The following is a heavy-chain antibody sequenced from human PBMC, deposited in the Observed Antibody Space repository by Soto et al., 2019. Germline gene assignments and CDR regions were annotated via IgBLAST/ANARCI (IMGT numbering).Heavy chain of an antibody. J-gene: IGHJ5*02. CDR1: GGTFSSYA. CDR3: ARVGDDYGDPIPGRFDP. V-gene: IGHV1-69*13. Sequence: ASVKVSCKASGGTFSSYAISWVRQAPGQGLEWMGGIIPIFGTANYAQKFQGRVTITADESTSTAYMELSSLRSEDTAVYYCARVGDDYGDPIPGRFDPWGQGTLVTVSS. D-gene: IGHD4-17*01. CDR2: IIPIFGTA.